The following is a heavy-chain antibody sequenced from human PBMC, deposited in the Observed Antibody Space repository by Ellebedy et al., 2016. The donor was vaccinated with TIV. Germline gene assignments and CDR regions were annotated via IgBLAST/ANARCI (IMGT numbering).Heavy chain of an antibody. D-gene: IGHD1-26*01. V-gene: IGHV4-39*07. J-gene: IGHJ4*02. CDR1: GGSISSSSYY. CDR3: TRGGGSYSDY. Sequence: SETLSLTCTVSGGSISSSSYYWVWFRQSPREGLEWIGSISSNERTYYKPSLRSRITISVDTSKNQFSLKLSSVTAADTAIYYCTRGGGSYSDYWGQGTLVTVSS. CDR2: ISSNERT.